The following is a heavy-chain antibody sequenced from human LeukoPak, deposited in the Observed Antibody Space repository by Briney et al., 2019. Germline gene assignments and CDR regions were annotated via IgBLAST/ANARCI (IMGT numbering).Heavy chain of an antibody. Sequence: GGSLRLSCAASGFTFSSYSMNWVRQAPGKGLEWVSSISSSSSYIYYADSVKGRFTISRDNAKNSLYLQMNSLRAEDTAAYYCARDGTAAEDYWGQGTLVTVSS. CDR2: ISSSSSYI. CDR3: ARDGTAAEDY. D-gene: IGHD6-13*01. V-gene: IGHV3-21*01. J-gene: IGHJ4*02. CDR1: GFTFSSYS.